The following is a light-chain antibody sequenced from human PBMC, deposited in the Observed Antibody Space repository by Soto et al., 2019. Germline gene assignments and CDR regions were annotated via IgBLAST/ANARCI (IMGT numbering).Light chain of an antibody. CDR2: AAS. J-gene: IGKJ1*01. CDR1: QGIIDY. CDR3: QKYDSAPQT. Sequence: DIQMTQSPASLSASVGDRVTITCRASQGIIDYVAWYQQKPGQAPNLLIYAASTLRSGVPPRFSGSGAGTDFTLTISSLQPEDVATYCCQKYDSAPQTCGPGTRVEI. V-gene: IGKV1-27*01.